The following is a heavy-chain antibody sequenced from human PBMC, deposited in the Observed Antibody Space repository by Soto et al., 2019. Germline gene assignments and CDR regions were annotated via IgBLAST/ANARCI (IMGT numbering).Heavy chain of an antibody. V-gene: IGHV3-23*01. Sequence: EVQLLESGGGLVQPGGSPRLSCAASGFTFSTYAMSWVRQAPRKGLEWVSAISGNGGDYTYYADSVKGRFTISRDNSKNTLYLQMNSLRAEDTAVYYCVPLCRYCSTTTPSWGQGTLVTVSS. D-gene: IGHD2-2*01. CDR1: GFTFSTYA. CDR3: VPLCRYCSTTTPS. CDR2: ISGNGGDYT. J-gene: IGHJ4*02.